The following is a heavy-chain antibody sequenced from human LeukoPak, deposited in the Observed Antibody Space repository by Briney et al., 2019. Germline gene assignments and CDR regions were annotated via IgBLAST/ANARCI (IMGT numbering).Heavy chain of an antibody. D-gene: IGHD2-21*02. Sequence: GGSLRLSCPASGFTFSSYAMHWVRQAPGKGLEWVAVISYDGSNKYYADSVKGRFTNSRDNCKNTLSLQMNSLRAEDTAVYYCARDGDCGGDCYLYGMDVWGEGTTVTVSS. J-gene: IGHJ6*04. CDR2: ISYDGSNK. V-gene: IGHV3-30*04. CDR3: ARDGDCGGDCYLYGMDV. CDR1: GFTFSSYA.